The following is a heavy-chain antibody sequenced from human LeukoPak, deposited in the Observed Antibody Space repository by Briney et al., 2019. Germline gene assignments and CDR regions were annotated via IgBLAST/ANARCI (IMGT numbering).Heavy chain of an antibody. CDR2: IFYSGST. D-gene: IGHD1-7*01. CDR1: GGSISSSSYF. J-gene: IGHJ6*02. Sequence: SETLSLTCTVSGGSISSSSYFWGWIRQPPGKGLEWIGSIFYSGSTYYNPSLNSRVTISIDTSKNQFSLRLSSVTAADTAVYYCARGTSASYGMDVWGQGTTVTVSS. CDR3: ARGTSASYGMDV. V-gene: IGHV4-39*01.